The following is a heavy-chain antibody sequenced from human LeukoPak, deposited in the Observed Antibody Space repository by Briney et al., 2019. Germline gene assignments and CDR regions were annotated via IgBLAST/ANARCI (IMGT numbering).Heavy chain of an antibody. V-gene: IGHV3-30*18. D-gene: IGHD1-26*01. CDR1: GFTFSSYG. CDR3: AKELSAYYFFDS. CDR2: ISYDGSNK. J-gene: IGHJ4*02. Sequence: GGSLRLSCAASGFTFSSYGMHWVRQAPGKGLEWVAVISYDGSNKYYADSVKGRFTISRDNSKNTLYLQMNSLRAEDTAVYYCAKELSAYYFFDSWGQGTPVTVSS.